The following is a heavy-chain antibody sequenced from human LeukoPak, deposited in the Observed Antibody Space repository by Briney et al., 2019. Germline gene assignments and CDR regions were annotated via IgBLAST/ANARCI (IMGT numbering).Heavy chain of an antibody. CDR2: ISGSGGST. J-gene: IGHJ3*02. CDR1: GFTLSSYA. D-gene: IGHD3-22*01. CDR3: AKAITLVVKDAFDI. V-gene: IGHV3-23*01. Sequence: PGASLRLSCAASGFTLSSYAMSWVCQAPGKGLEWDSAISGSGGSTYYADSVKGRFTISRDNSKNTLYLQMNSLRAEDTAVYYCAKAITLVVKDAFDIWAQGTMVTVSS.